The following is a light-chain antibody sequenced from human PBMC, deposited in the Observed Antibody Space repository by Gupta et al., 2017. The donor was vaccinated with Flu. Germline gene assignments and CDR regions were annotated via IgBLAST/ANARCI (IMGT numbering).Light chain of an antibody. V-gene: IGLV2-23*01. CDR3: CSYAGGGTLR. J-gene: IGLJ2*01. CDR1: SSDVGGYNT. CDR2: EVS. Sequence: TITSTGTSSDVGGYNTVSWYQQHPAKTNNLMIYEVSKRSAGIAGSFSGSKSGNTASLTISVPQDEDEADYYCCSYAGGGTLRFGGGTKLTVL.